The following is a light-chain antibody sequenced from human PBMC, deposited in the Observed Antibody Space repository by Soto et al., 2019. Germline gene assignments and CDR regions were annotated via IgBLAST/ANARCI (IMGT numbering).Light chain of an antibody. Sequence: QSALTQPASVSGSPGRSISISCPGTSSDVGGYNYVSWYQQQPGKAPKVIIYYVNERPSGVSNRFSGSKSGNTASLTISGLQAEDEADYYCSSYTTSSTLLFGGRTKLTVL. CDR3: SSYTTSSTLL. J-gene: IGLJ2*01. CDR2: YVN. CDR1: SSDVGGYNY. V-gene: IGLV2-14*03.